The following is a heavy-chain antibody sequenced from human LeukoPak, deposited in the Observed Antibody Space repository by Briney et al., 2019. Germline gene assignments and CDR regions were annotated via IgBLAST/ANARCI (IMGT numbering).Heavy chain of an antibody. CDR2: ISCSGGGT. Sequence: GGSLRLSCAASGFTFSSYAMSGVPQAPGKGLKWGSAISCSGGGTYYADSVKGRFTTSRDNAKNTLDLQMNSLRAKDTAVYYCAISVRWTTVTDFDYWGQGSLVTVSS. J-gene: IGHJ4*02. CDR3: AISVRWTTVTDFDY. D-gene: IGHD4-17*01. CDR1: GFTFSSYA. V-gene: IGHV3-23*01.